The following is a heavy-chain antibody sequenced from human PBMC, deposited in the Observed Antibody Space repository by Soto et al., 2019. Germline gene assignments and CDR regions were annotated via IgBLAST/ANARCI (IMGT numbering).Heavy chain of an antibody. J-gene: IGHJ4*02. D-gene: IGHD2-2*01. CDR2: IWYDGSNK. V-gene: IGHV3-33*01. CDR3: ARDRCSSTSCYLYFDY. Sequence: PGGSLRLSCAASGFPFGSYGMHWVRQAPGKGLEWVAVIWYDGSNKYYADSVKGRFTISRDNSKNTLYLQMNSLRAEDTAVYYCARDRCSSTSCYLYFDYWGQGTLVTVSS. CDR1: GFPFGSYG.